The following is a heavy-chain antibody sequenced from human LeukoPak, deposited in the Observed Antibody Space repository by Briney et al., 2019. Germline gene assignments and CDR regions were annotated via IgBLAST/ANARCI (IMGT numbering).Heavy chain of an antibody. Sequence: GRSLRLSCAASGFTFSSYGMHWVRQAPGKGLEWVAVIWYDGSNKYYADSVKGRFTISRDNSKNTLYLQMNSLRAEDTAVYYCARDEEYYYDSSGYPLDYWGQGTLVTVSS. V-gene: IGHV3-33*01. CDR3: ARDEEYYYDSSGYPLDY. D-gene: IGHD3-22*01. CDR1: GFTFSSYG. CDR2: IWYDGSNK. J-gene: IGHJ4*02.